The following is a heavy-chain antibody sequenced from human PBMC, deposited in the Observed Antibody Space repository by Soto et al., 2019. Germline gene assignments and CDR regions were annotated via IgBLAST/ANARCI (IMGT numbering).Heavy chain of an antibody. D-gene: IGHD6-13*01. Sequence: PSETLSLTCAVYGGSFSGYYWSWIRQPPGKGLEWIGEINHSGSTNYNPSLKSRVTISVDTSKNQFSLKLSSVTAADTAVYYCARERLYSSSWSYYYYYYMDVWGKGTTVTVSS. J-gene: IGHJ6*03. CDR3: ARERLYSSSWSYYYYYYMDV. V-gene: IGHV4-34*01. CDR2: INHSGST. CDR1: GGSFSGYY.